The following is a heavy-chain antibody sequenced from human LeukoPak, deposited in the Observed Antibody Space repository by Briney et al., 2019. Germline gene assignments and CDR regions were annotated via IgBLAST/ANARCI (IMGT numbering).Heavy chain of an antibody. CDR2: INPNSGGT. CDR1: GYTFTGYY. V-gene: IGHV1-2*02. Sequence: GASVKVSRKASGYTFTGYYMHWVRQASAQGREWMGWINPNSGGTNYAQKFQGRVTMTRDTSISTAYMELSRLRSDDTAVYFCARDLRAAAGQYYFDYWGQGTLVTVSS. J-gene: IGHJ4*02. D-gene: IGHD6-13*01. CDR3: ARDLRAAAGQYYFDY.